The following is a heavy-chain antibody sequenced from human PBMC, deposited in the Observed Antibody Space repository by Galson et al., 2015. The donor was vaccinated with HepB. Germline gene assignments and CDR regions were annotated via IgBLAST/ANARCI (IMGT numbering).Heavy chain of an antibody. CDR3: VRGTPGVWYFDC. CDR1: GFLLATNTEG. V-gene: IGHV2-5*04. Sequence: PALVKPTQTRTLTCTFSGFLLATNTEGVGGIRQPPGKALEWLILIYKNDEKRYSSSLQNRLSISKDTSKNQVVLTVTNMDPTDAATYDCVRGTPGVWYFDCWGQGILVTVSS. J-gene: IGHJ4*02. D-gene: IGHD3-16*01. CDR2: IYKNDEK.